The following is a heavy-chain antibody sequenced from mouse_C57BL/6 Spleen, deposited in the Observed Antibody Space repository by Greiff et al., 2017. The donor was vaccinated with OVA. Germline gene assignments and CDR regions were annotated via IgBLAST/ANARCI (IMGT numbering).Heavy chain of an antibody. V-gene: IGHV5-4*01. J-gene: IGHJ1*03. CDR3: AREGLLRGYFEV. CDR1: GFTFSSYA. CDR2: ISDGGSYT. D-gene: IGHD2-3*01. Sequence: EVQGVESGGGLVKPGGSLKLSCAASGFTFSSYAMSWVRQTPEKRLEWVATISDGGSYTYYPDNVKGRFTISRDNAKNNLYLQMSHLKSEDTAMYYCAREGLLRGYFEVWGTGTTVTVSS.